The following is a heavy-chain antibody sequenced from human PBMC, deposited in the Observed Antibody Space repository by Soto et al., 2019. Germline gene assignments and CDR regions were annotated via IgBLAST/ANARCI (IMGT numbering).Heavy chain of an antibody. CDR3: TRDPRSADY. CDR1: GFTFSNFY. Sequence: QVQLVESGGGLVKPGGSLRLSCAASGFTFSNFYMTWIRQAPGKGLECISYIRPSSTYINYEDSVKCRFTISRDDAKNSLYLQMNSLRAEDTAVYYCTRDPRSADYWGQGTLVTVSS. J-gene: IGHJ4*02. V-gene: IGHV3-11*05. CDR2: IRPSSTYI.